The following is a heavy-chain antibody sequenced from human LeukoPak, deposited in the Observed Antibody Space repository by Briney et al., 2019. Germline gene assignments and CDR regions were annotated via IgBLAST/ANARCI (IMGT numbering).Heavy chain of an antibody. Sequence: ASVKVSCKASGYTFTSYYIHWVRQAPGQGLEWMGIINPSGGSTSYAQNFQGRVTFISNTSATTAFMELSSLRSEDAAVYYCARDSGSGSNDYWGQGTLVTVSS. CDR1: GYTFTSYY. CDR3: ARDSGSGSNDY. CDR2: INPSGGST. D-gene: IGHD1-26*01. J-gene: IGHJ4*02. V-gene: IGHV1-46*01.